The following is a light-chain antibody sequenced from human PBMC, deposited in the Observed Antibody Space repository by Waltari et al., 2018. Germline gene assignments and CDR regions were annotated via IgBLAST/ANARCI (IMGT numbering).Light chain of an antibody. V-gene: IGLV6-57*01. CDR3: QSYDSSNRGV. Sequence: NFMLTQPHSVSESPGKTVTISCTRSSGSIGSYYVQWYQQRPGSSPTTVIYENNQRPSGVPDRFSGSIDSSSNSASLTISGLKTEDEAYYYCQSYDSSNRGVFGGGTKLTVL. CDR2: ENN. CDR1: SGSIGSYY. J-gene: IGLJ3*02.